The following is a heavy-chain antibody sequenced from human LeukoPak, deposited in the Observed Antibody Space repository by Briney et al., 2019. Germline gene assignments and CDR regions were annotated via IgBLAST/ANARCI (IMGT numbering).Heavy chain of an antibody. CDR1: GGTFSSYA. CDR3: ARDGISGSYYAEYFQH. D-gene: IGHD1-26*01. V-gene: IGHV1-69*06. CDR2: IIPIFGTA. J-gene: IGHJ1*01. Sequence: SVKVSCKASGGTFSSYAISWVRQAPGQGLEWMGGIIPIFGTANYAQKFQGRVTMTEDTSTDTAYMELSSLRSEDTAVYYCARDGISGSYYAEYFQHWGQGTLVTVSS.